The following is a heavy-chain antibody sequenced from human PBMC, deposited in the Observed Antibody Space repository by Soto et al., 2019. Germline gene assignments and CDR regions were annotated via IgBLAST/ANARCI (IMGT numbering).Heavy chain of an antibody. D-gene: IGHD2-8*01. J-gene: IGHJ6*02. CDR2: ISYDGSNK. Sequence: QVQLVESGGGVVQPGRSLRLSCAASGFTFSSYGMHWARQAPGKGLEWVAVISYDGSNKYYADSVKGRFTISRDNSKNTLYLQMNSLRAEDTAVYYCAKRYAGNSYYYYGMDVWGQGTTVTVSS. CDR1: GFTFSSYG. V-gene: IGHV3-30*18. CDR3: AKRYAGNSYYYYGMDV.